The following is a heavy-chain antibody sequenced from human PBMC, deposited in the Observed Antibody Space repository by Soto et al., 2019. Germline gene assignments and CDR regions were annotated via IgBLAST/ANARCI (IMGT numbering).Heavy chain of an antibody. CDR3: AGAYSSGWYGSYYSYGMDV. J-gene: IGHJ6*02. Sequence: SVPLFPTFTVSGGTIINTDCWRGIRQPPGNALEWIGYIYYSGRTNYNPSLTSRVTIPVDTSKNQFSLKLSSVTAADTAVYYCAGAYSSGWYGSYYSYGMDVWGQGTTVTVSS. D-gene: IGHD6-13*01. CDR2: IYYSGRT. CDR1: GGTIINTDC. V-gene: IGHV4-59*01.